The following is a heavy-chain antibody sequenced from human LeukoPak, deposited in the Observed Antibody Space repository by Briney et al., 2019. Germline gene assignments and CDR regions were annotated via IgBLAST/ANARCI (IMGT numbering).Heavy chain of an antibody. V-gene: IGHV3-23*01. Sequence: GGSLRLSCAASGFTFSNYAMGWVRQAPGKGLEWVSDVRGSGGSTYYADSVKGRFTISRDNAKNSLYLEMHTLRAEDTAVYYCARGGRNFPPGYWGQGTLVTVSS. CDR1: GFTFSNYA. CDR2: VRGSGGST. CDR3: ARGGRNFPPGY. J-gene: IGHJ4*02.